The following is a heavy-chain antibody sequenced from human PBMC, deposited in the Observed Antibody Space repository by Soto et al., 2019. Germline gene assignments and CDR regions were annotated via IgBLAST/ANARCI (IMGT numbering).Heavy chain of an antibody. J-gene: IGHJ4*02. V-gene: IGHV4-30-4*01. CDR2: IYYSGST. Sequence: PSETLSLTCPVSGGSISSGDYYWSWIRQPPGKVLEWIGYIYYSGSTYYIPSLKSRVTISVATSKNPFSLKLSSVTAADTAVYYCARGIRYDRDFDYWGQGTLVNVSS. CDR1: GGSISSGDYY. D-gene: IGHD5-12*01. CDR3: ARGIRYDRDFDY.